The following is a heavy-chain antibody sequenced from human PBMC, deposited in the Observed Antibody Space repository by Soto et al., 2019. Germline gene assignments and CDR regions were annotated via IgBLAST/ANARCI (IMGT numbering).Heavy chain of an antibody. CDR2: IRSKAYGGTT. CDR1: GFTFGDYA. CDR3: TSQYYDFWSGFRSD. V-gene: IGHV3-49*04. D-gene: IGHD3-3*01. Sequence: LRLSCTASGFTFGDYAMSWVRQAPGKGLEWVGFIRSKAYGGTTEYAASVKGRFTISRDDSKSIAYLQMNSLKTEDTAVYYCTSQYYDFWSGFRSDWGQGTLVTVSS. J-gene: IGHJ4*02.